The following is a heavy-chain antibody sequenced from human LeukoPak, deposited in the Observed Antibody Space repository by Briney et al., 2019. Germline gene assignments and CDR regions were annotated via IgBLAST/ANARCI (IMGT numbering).Heavy chain of an antibody. V-gene: IGHV4-34*01. D-gene: IGHD6-19*01. Sequence: PSETLSLTCAVYGVSFSGYYWSWIRQPPGEGLEWIGEINHSGSTNYNPSLKSRVTISVDTSKNQFSLKLSSVTAADTAVYYCARALGGAVAGTFDYWGQGTLVTVSS. CDR1: GVSFSGYY. CDR2: INHSGST. CDR3: ARALGGAVAGTFDY. J-gene: IGHJ4*02.